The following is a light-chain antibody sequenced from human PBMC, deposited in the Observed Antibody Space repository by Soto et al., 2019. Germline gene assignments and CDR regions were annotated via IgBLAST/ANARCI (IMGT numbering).Light chain of an antibody. J-gene: IGLJ1*01. CDR1: SSYVGGHNS. Sequence: QSSLTQPRPVSGAPGQSVAISCTGTSSYVGGHNSVSWYQQHPGKAPKLMIYDVTKRPSGVPDRFSGSKSGNTASLTISGLRPEDETDYYCCSYAGTYTYVFGTGTKVTVL. CDR2: DVT. V-gene: IGLV2-11*01. CDR3: CSYAGTYTYV.